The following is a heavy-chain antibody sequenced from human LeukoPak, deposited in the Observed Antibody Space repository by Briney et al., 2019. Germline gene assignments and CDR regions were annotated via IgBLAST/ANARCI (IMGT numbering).Heavy chain of an antibody. CDR1: GFTFTSYY. CDR3: ARDLVEGYYYGMDV. Sequence: PGGSLRLSCAASGFTFTSYYMHWVRQAPGQGLEWMGIINPSGGSTSYAQKFQGRVTMTRDTSTSTVYMELSSLRSEDTAVYYCARDLVEGYYYGMDVWGQGTTVTVSS. CDR2: INPSGGST. V-gene: IGHV1-46*01. D-gene: IGHD2-8*02. J-gene: IGHJ6*02.